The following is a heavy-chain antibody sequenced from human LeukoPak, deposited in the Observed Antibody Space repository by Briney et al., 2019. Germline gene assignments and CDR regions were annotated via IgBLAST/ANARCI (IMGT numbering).Heavy chain of an antibody. V-gene: IGHV1-8*01. CDR3: VRDGEGVAISVNYWFDP. J-gene: IGHJ5*02. Sequence: GASVKVSCKASGFTFTSYDINWVRQASGQGLEWMGWMNPNNGNTGYAQKFQGRVTMTRDTSISTVYMELRGLRSEDTAVYYCVRDGEGVAISVNYWFDPWGQGTLVTVSS. CDR1: GFTFTSYD. D-gene: IGHD3-10*01. CDR2: MNPNNGNT.